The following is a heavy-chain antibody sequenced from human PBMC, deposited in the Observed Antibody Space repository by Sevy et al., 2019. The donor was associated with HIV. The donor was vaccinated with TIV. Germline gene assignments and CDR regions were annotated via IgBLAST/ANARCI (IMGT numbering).Heavy chain of an antibody. Sequence: GGSLRLSCTTSGFLFSSYEMNWVRQAPGKGLEWVSSITSRYRDKYYSDLVKGRLTISRDNAKNSLFLQMNSLRAEDTAVYYCARDLPPSATTVAHFDYWGQGTLVTVSS. V-gene: IGHV3-48*03. CDR1: GFLFSSYE. CDR3: ARDLPPSATTVAHFDY. CDR2: ITSRYRDK. D-gene: IGHD4-17*01. J-gene: IGHJ4*02.